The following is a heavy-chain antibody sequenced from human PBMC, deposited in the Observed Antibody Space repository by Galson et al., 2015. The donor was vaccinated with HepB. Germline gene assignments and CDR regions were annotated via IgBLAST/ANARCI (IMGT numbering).Heavy chain of an antibody. V-gene: IGHV1-18*01. J-gene: IGHJ4*02. D-gene: IGHD6-19*01. Sequence: SVKVSCKASGYTFFNYGISWVRQAPGQGLEWMGWINAYNGYTNYAQSLQGRVTMSADTSTSTAYMELKSLRSDDTAVYYCARNSSGWYYDFWGQGTLVTVSS. CDR3: ARNSSGWYYDF. CDR2: INAYNGYT. CDR1: GYTFFNYG.